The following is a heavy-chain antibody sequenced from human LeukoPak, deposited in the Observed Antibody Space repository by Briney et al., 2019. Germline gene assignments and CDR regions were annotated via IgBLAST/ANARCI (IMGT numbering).Heavy chain of an antibody. J-gene: IGHJ6*02. V-gene: IGHV3-7*01. CDR1: GFTFRTYW. D-gene: IGHD2-15*01. CDR2: INPGGSAK. CDR3: ARNEMVAARYYYYGMDV. Sequence: GALRLSCAASGFTFRTYWMAWVRQAPGKGLEWVANINPGGSAKYYVDSVKGRFTISRDNAKSSLYLQMNSLRAEDTAVYYCARNEMVAARYYYYGMDVWGQGTTVTVSS.